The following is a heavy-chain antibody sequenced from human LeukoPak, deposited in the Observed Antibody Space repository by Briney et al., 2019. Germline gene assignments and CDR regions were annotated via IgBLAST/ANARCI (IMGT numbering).Heavy chain of an antibody. Sequence: PSETLSLTCSVSGGSLKSCYWNWIRQPAGKGLEWIGRIYTSGSTNYNPSLKSRVTMSVDTSKNQFSLKLSSVTAADTAVYYCARANRNSLDVWGQGTTVTVSS. CDR2: IYTSGST. CDR1: GGSLKSCY. J-gene: IGHJ6*02. CDR3: ARANRNSLDV. D-gene: IGHD1-14*01. V-gene: IGHV4-4*07.